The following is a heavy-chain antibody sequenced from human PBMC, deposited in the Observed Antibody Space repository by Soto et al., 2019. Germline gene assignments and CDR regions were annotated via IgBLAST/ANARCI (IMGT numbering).Heavy chain of an antibody. D-gene: IGHD3-3*01. CDR2: INAGNGNT. V-gene: IGHV1-3*01. J-gene: IGHJ5*02. CDR3: ARDGRITIFGVVRFFGWFDP. CDR1: GYTFTSYA. Sequence: AASVKVSCKASGYTFTSYAMHWVRQAPGQRLEWMGWINAGNGNTKYSQKFQGRVTITRDTSASTAYMELSSLRSEDTAVYYCARDGRITIFGVVRFFGWFDPWGQGTLVTVSS.